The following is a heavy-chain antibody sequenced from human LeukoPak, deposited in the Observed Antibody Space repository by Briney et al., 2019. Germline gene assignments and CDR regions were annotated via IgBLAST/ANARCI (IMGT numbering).Heavy chain of an antibody. Sequence: SETLSLTCAVYGGSFSGYYWSWIRQPPGKGLEWIGEINHSGSTNYNPSLKSRVTISVDTSKNQFSLKLSSVTAADTAVYCCARGVLDCGDPYYFDYWGQGTLVTVSS. V-gene: IGHV4-34*01. CDR1: GGSFSGYY. CDR3: ARGVLDCGDPYYFDY. CDR2: INHSGST. D-gene: IGHD4-17*01. J-gene: IGHJ4*02.